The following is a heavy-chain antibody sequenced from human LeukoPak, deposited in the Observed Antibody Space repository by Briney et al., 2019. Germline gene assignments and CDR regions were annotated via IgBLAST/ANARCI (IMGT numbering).Heavy chain of an antibody. D-gene: IGHD2/OR15-2a*01. J-gene: IGHJ4*02. CDR2: VYYDGTS. Sequence: SETLSLTCTVSGASINTHSYYWGWIRQAPGKGLEWIGSVYYDGTSYSNPSLTSRAAVFVDTSRDQFSLDLSFVTAADTALYYCVRHISTNTGYFDFCGQGILVSVSS. CDR3: VRHISTNTGYFDF. CDR1: GASINTHSYY. V-gene: IGHV4-39*01.